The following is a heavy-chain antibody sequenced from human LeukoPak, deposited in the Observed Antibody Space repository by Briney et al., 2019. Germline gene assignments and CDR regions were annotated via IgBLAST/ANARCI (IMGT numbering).Heavy chain of an antibody. CDR3: TRDSGYNAFDI. V-gene: IGHV3-7*01. CDR2: IMEDGTAK. J-gene: IGHJ3*02. Sequence: GGSLRLSCAASGFTFSSSWMAWVRQAPGKGLEWGGNIMEDGTAKNYVVSVRGRFTISRDNAKNSLYLQMNSLRGEDTAVYYCTRDSGYNAFDIWGQGTMVTVSS. CDR1: GFTFSSSW. D-gene: IGHD5-12*01.